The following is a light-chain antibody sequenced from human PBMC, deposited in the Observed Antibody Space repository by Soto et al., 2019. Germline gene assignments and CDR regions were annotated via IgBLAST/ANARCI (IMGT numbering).Light chain of an antibody. V-gene: IGKV3-20*01. CDR1: QSISSNF. J-gene: IGKJ3*01. CDR2: SAS. Sequence: EVALTQSPDTLSLSVGERASLSCRASQSISSNFLAWYQQKPGQAPRLLIYSASTRATGVPDRFSGSGSGTHFTLTITRLEPEDFAIYICQNYNLSFGPGTKVEIK. CDR3: QNYNLS.